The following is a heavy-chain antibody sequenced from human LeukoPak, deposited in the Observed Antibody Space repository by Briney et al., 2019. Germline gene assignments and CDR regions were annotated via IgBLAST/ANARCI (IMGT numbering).Heavy chain of an antibody. CDR3: ASSGNGYSYGYLDY. D-gene: IGHD5-18*01. Sequence: SVKVSCKASGGTFSSYAISWVRQAPGQGLEWMEGTIPIFGTANYAQKFQGRVTITADESTSTAYMELSSLRSEDTAVYYCASSGNGYSYGYLDYWGQGTLVTVSS. CDR2: TIPIFGTA. J-gene: IGHJ4*02. CDR1: GGTFSSYA. V-gene: IGHV1-69*13.